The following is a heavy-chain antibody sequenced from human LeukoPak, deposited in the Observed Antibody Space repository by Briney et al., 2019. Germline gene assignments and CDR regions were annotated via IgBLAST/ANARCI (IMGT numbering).Heavy chain of an antibody. V-gene: IGHV3-23*01. CDR2: ISGSGGST. CDR1: GFTFSSYA. D-gene: IGHD5-18*01. Sequence: GGSLRLSCAASGFTFSSYAMSCVRQAPGKGLEWVSAISGSGGSTYYADSVKGRFTISRDNSKNTLYLQMNSLRAEDTAVYYCAKQGGYSYGSYYFDYWGQGTLVTVSS. CDR3: AKQGGYSYGSYYFDY. J-gene: IGHJ4*02.